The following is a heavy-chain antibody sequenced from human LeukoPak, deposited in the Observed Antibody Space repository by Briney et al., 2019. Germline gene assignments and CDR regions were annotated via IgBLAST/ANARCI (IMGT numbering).Heavy chain of an antibody. V-gene: IGHV3-21*01. J-gene: IGHJ4*02. D-gene: IGHD3-9*01. CDR3: ALGHYDVLAASYKWTPDY. Sequence: GGSLRLSCAASGFTFNTFNMNWVRQAPGKGLEWVSSITSGGDYIYYADSVKGRFTTSRDNAKNSLSLQLNSLRVEDTVVYYCALGHYDVLAASYKWTPDYWGQGTLVTVSS. CDR2: ITSGGDYI. CDR1: GFTFNTFN.